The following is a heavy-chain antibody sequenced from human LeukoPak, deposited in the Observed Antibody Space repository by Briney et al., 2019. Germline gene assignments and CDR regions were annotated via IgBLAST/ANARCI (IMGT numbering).Heavy chain of an antibody. Sequence: SETLSLTCTVSGGSISSGDYYWSWIRQPPGKGLEWIGYIYYSGSTYYNPSLKSRVTIPVDTSKNQFSLKLSSVTAADTAVYYCATDGVYYYDSSGYYYIPAFDIWGQGTMVTVSS. V-gene: IGHV4-30-4*08. J-gene: IGHJ3*02. CDR2: IYYSGST. CDR1: GGSISSGDYY. CDR3: ATDGVYYYDSSGYYYIPAFDI. D-gene: IGHD3-22*01.